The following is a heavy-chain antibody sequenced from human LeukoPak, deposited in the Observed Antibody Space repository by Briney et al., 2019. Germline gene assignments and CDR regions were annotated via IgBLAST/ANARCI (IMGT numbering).Heavy chain of an antibody. J-gene: IGHJ3*02. CDR3: ARGALKVVAATAYAFDI. V-gene: IGHV4-34*01. D-gene: IGHD2-15*01. CDR1: GGSFSGYY. CDR2: INHSGST. Sequence: SETLSLTCAVYGGSFSGYYWSWIRQPPGKGLEWIGEINHSGSTNYNPSHKSRVTISVDTSKNQFSLKLSSVTAADTAVYYCARGALKVVAATAYAFDIWGQGTMVTVSS.